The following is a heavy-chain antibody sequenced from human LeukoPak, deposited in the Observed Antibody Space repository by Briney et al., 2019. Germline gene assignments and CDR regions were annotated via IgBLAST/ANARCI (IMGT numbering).Heavy chain of an antibody. D-gene: IGHD3-3*01. V-gene: IGHV3-7*01. CDR2: INHNGNVN. Sequence: GGSLRLSCAASGFTFSSYWMNWARQAPGKGLEWVASINHNGNVNYYVDSVKGRFTISRDNTMNSLYLQMSSLRAEDTAVYYCATDRGWRTSGYYLYYFEYWGQGTLVTFSS. J-gene: IGHJ4*02. CDR3: ATDRGWRTSGYYLYYFEY. CDR1: GFTFSSYW.